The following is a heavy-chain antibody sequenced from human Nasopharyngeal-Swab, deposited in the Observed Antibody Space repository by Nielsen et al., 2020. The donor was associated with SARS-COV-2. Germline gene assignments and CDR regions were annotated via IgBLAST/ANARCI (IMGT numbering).Heavy chain of an antibody. J-gene: IGHJ4*02. CDR3: ARGGFGELLLGY. Sequence: WIRQPPGKGPEWIGYIYHSGSTYYNPSLKSRVTISVDRSKNQFSLKLSSVTAADTAVYYCARGGFGELLLGYWGQGTLVTVSS. V-gene: IGHV4-30-2*01. D-gene: IGHD3-10*01. CDR2: IYHSGST.